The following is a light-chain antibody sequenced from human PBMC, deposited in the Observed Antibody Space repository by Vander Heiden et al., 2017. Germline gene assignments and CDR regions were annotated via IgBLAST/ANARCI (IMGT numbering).Light chain of an antibody. V-gene: IGKV1-6*01. CDR1: QDIRND. CDR3: LPDYDYTRT. Sequence: AIQVTQSPSSLSVSVGDRLTITCRASQDIRNDVGWYQQRPGQAPNLLIYEASTLQSGVPSRCSGSGSGTDLTLTISSLQHEDFATYYCLPDYDYTRTFGQGTKVEI. J-gene: IGKJ1*01. CDR2: EAS.